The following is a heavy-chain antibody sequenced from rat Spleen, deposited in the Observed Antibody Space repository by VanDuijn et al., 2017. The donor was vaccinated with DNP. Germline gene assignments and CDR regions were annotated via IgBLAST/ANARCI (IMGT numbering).Heavy chain of an antibody. CDR1: GFSLTDYS. J-gene: IGHJ2*01. Sequence: QEQLWESGPGLVQPSQTLSLTCTVSGFSLTDYSVHWVRQPPGKGLEWMGRIRSGGITDYNSALKSRLSFSRDTSKSQVFLKVNSLQTEDTAIYFCSKDSYGYNFDYWGQGVMVTVSS. CDR3: SKDSYGYNFDY. V-gene: IGHV2-19*01. CDR2: IRSGGIT. D-gene: IGHD1-6*01.